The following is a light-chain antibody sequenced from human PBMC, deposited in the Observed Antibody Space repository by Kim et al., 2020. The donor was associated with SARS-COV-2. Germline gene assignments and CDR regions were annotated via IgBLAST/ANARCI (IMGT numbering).Light chain of an antibody. CDR2: GAS. V-gene: IGKV3-20*01. Sequence: EIGLTRSPGTLSLSPGERATLSCRASQSVSSSYLAWYQQKPGQAPRLLIYGASSRATGIPDRFSGSGSGRDFTLTISRLEPEDFAVYYCQQYGSSPWTFGQGTKVDIK. CDR3: QQYGSSPWT. J-gene: IGKJ1*01. CDR1: QSVSSSY.